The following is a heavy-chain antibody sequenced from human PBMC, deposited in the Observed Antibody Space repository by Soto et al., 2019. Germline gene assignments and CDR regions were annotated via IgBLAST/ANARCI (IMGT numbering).Heavy chain of an antibody. CDR1: GASITSGGFY. J-gene: IGHJ4*02. D-gene: IGHD2-21*02. CDR2: IFYRGST. V-gene: IGHV4-31*03. Sequence: QVQLQESGPGLVKPSQTLSLTCTVSGASITSGGFYWTWLRQHPGNGLEWIGRIFYRGSTYYNPSLKSRVTISEDTSKNQFSLKLTSVTAADTALYYCASPVYGGNSLALLYWGQGTLVTVSS. CDR3: ASPVYGGNSLALLY.